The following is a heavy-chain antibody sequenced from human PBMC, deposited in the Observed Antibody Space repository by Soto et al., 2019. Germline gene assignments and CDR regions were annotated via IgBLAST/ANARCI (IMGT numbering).Heavy chain of an antibody. CDR1: GYSFTSYW. D-gene: IGHD2-15*01. CDR3: VRGYCSGGSCYSRTAFDI. V-gene: IGHV5-51*01. CDR2: IYPGDSDT. Sequence: GESLKISCKGSGYSFTSYWIGWVRQMPGKGLEWMGIIYPGDSDTRYSPSFQGQVTISADKSISTAYLQWSSLKASDTAMYYCVRGYCSGGSCYSRTAFDIWGQGTMVTVSS. J-gene: IGHJ3*02.